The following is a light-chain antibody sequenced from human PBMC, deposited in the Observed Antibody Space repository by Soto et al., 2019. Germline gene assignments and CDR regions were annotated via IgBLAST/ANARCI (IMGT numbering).Light chain of an antibody. V-gene: IGLV1-40*01. CDR2: GNS. CDR1: SSNIGAGYD. CDR3: QSYDSSLSGSV. J-gene: IGLJ3*02. Sequence: QSLLTQPPSVSGAPGQRVTISCTGSSSNIGAGYDVHWYQQLPGTAPKLLIYGNSNRPSGVPDLFSGSKSGTSASLAITGLQAEDEADYYCQSYDSSLSGSVFGGGTKLTVL.